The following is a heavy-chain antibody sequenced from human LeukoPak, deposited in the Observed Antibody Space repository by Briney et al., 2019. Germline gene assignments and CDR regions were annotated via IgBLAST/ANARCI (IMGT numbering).Heavy chain of an antibody. Sequence: GGSLRLSCAASGFTFSTYGMHWVRQVPGKGLEWMAVISYDGINKDYADSVKDRFTVSRDNSKNTLYLQMYSLRAEDTAVYFCARDFDTLTGYYWKSFDYWGQGTLVTVSS. V-gene: IGHV3-30*03. D-gene: IGHD3-9*01. CDR3: ARDFDTLTGYYWKSFDY. J-gene: IGHJ4*02. CDR1: GFTFSTYG. CDR2: ISYDGINK.